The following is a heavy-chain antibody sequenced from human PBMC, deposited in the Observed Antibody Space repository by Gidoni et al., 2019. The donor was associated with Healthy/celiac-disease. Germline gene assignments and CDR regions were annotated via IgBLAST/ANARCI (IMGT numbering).Heavy chain of an antibody. V-gene: IGHV1-69*01. CDR1: GGTFSSYA. CDR3: ARGISGYYYFSVPGEYFQH. D-gene: IGHD3-22*01. Sequence: QVQLVQSGAEVKKPGSSVKVSCKASGGTFSSYAISWVRQAPGQGIEWMGGIIPIFGTANYAQKFQGRVTITADESTSTAYMELSSLRSEDTAVYYCARGISGYYYFSVPGEYFQHWGQGTLVTVSS. CDR2: IIPIFGTA. J-gene: IGHJ1*01.